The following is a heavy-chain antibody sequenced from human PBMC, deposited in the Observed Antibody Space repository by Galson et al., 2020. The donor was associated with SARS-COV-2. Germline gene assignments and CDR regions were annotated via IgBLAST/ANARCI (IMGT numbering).Heavy chain of an antibody. J-gene: IGHJ6*02. CDR2: ISAYNGNT. CDR1: GYTFTSYG. Sequence: ASVKVSCKASGYTFTSYGISWVRQAPGQGLEWMGWISAYNGNTNYAQKLQGRVTMTTDTSTSTAYMELRSLRSDDTAVYYCAIVVVPAGEHGSYGMDVWGQGTTVTVSS. V-gene: IGHV1-18*01. CDR3: AIVVVPAGEHGSYGMDV. D-gene: IGHD2-2*01.